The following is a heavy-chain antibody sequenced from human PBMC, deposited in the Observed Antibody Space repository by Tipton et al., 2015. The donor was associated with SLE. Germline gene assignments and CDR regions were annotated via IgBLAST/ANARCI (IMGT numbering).Heavy chain of an antibody. Sequence: LRLSCSVSGGFISSYYWSWIRQPPGKGLEWIGYIYYSESTNFNPSLKSRVTISLNTSKNQFSLRLTSVTAADTAVYYCARGRIDYIWGGYRPSSLDYWGQGTLVTVSS. CDR1: GGFISSYY. J-gene: IGHJ4*02. CDR2: IYYSEST. V-gene: IGHV4-59*08. CDR3: ARGRIDYIWGGYRPSSLDY. D-gene: IGHD3-16*02.